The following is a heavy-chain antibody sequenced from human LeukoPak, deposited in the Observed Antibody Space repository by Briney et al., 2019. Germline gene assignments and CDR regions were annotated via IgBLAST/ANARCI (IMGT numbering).Heavy chain of an antibody. D-gene: IGHD4-11*01. J-gene: IGHJ6*02. CDR3: ARVPQDYKYYYYYYGMDV. CDR2: IYYSGST. CDR1: GGSFSSYY. Sequence: SETLSLTCAVYGGSFSSYYWSWIRQPPGKGLEWIGYIYYSGSTNYNPSLKSRVTISVDTSKNQFSLKLSSVTAADTAVYYCARVPQDYKYYYYYYGMDVWGQGTTVTVSS. V-gene: IGHV4-59*01.